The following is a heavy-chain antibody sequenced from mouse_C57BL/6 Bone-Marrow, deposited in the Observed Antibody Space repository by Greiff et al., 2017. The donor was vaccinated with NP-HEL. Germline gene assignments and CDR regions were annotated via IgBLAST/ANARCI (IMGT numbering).Heavy chain of an antibody. CDR2: IDPSDSYT. V-gene: IGHV1-59*01. D-gene: IGHD6-1*01. Sequence: QVHVKQPGAELVRPGTSVKLSCKASGYTFTSYWMHWVKQRPGQGLEWIGVIDPSDSYTNYNQKFKGKATLTVDTSSSTAYMQLSSLTSEDSAVYYCARYRPLPDYWGQGTTLTVSS. CDR3: ARYRPLPDY. CDR1: GYTFTSYW. J-gene: IGHJ2*01.